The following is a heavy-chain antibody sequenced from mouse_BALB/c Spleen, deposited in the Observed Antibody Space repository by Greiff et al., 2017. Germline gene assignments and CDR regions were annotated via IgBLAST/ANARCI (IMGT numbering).Heavy chain of an antibody. D-gene: IGHD2-2*01. J-gene: IGHJ2*01. CDR3: ARGGYDDYFDY. Sequence: QVQLQQSGPELVKPGASVKMSCKASGYTFTSYYIHWVKQRPGQGLEWIGWIYPGDGSTKYNEKFKGKTTLTADKSSSTAYMLLSSLTSEDSAIYFCARGGYDDYFDYWGQGTTLTVSS. V-gene: IGHV1S56*01. CDR2: IYPGDGST. CDR1: GYTFTSYY.